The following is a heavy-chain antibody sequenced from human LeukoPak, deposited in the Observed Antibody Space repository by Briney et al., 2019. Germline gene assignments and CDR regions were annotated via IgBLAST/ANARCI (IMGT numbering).Heavy chain of an antibody. D-gene: IGHD1-26*01. V-gene: IGHV3-74*01. CDR2: INGDGTTT. CDR3: ARRGIGYGMDV. CDR1: GFTFSSYW. Sequence: PGGSLRLSCAASGFTFSSYWTHWVRQAPGKGLVWVSRINGDGTTTNYADSVKGRFTISRDNAKNTVHLQMNSLRAGDTAVYYCARRGIGYGMDVWGQGTTVTVSS. J-gene: IGHJ6*02.